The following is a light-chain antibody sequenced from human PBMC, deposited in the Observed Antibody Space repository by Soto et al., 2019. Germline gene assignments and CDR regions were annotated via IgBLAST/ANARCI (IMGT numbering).Light chain of an antibody. CDR1: QSVSSN. J-gene: IGKJ1*01. Sequence: ILLAQSPATLSSSPGEIATLSCRASQSVSSNLAWYQQKPGRAPXPXXXXAXXXATGIPDRFSGSGSGTDFTLTISRLEPEDFAVYYCQQYGSSGTFGQGTKVDIK. CDR2: XAX. V-gene: IGKV3-20*01. CDR3: QQYGSSGT.